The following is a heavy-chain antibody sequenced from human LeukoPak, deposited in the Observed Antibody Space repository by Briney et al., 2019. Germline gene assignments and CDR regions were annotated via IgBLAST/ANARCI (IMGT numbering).Heavy chain of an antibody. CDR2: INHSGST. Sequence: SETLSLTCAVYGGSFSGYYWSWIRQPPGKGLEWIGEINHSGSTNYNPSLKSRVTISVDTSKNQFSLKLSSVTAADTAVYYCASRVGAVFDYWGQGTLVTVSS. J-gene: IGHJ4*02. CDR3: ASRVGAVFDY. CDR1: GGSFSGYY. D-gene: IGHD1-26*01. V-gene: IGHV4-34*01.